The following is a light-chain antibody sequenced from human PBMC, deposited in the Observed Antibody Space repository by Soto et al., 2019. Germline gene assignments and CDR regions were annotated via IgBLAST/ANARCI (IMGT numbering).Light chain of an antibody. CDR2: AAS. CDR1: QSIGSY. CDR3: QQSYSTAWT. V-gene: IGKV1-39*01. J-gene: IGKJ1*01. Sequence: IQMTQSPSSLSASVGDRVTMTCRASQSIGSYVNWYQEKPGEAPKVLIFAASSLQSGVPSRFSGSGSGTDFTVTISSLQPEDFATYYCQQSYSTAWTFGQGTKVDIK.